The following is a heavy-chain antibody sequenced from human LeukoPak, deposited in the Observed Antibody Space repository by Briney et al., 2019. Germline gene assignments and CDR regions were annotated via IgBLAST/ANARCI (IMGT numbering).Heavy chain of an antibody. J-gene: IGHJ4*02. Sequence: GASVKVSCKASEYTFTSYDINWVRQATGQGLEWMGWMNPNGGNTGYAQKFQGRVTMTRVTSISTAYMELNNLTSEDTAVYYCARGSWGEIAGRKSFEFWGQGSLVTVSS. CDR3: ARGSWGEIAGRKSFEF. V-gene: IGHV1-8*01. CDR2: MNPNGGNT. D-gene: IGHD6-6*01. CDR1: EYTFTSYD.